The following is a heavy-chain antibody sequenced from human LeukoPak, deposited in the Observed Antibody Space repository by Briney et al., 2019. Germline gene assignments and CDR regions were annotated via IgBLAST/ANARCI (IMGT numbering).Heavy chain of an antibody. V-gene: IGHV3-21*01. Sequence: NPGGSLRLSCAPSGFTFSSYNMNWVRQAPGKGLEWVSSISSGSSYADSVKGRFTISRDNAKNSLYLQMNSLRAEDTAVYYCARDSSSYYFDYWGQGTLVTVSS. D-gene: IGHD6-6*01. CDR3: ARDSSSYYFDY. J-gene: IGHJ4*02. CDR2: ISSGSS. CDR1: GFTFSSYN.